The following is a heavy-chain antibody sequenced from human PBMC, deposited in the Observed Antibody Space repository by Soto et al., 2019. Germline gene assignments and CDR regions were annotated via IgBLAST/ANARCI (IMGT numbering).Heavy chain of an antibody. CDR3: ARGAPIAAAGTAWFDP. CDR2: IYYSGST. V-gene: IGHV4-59*01. J-gene: IGHJ5*02. CDR1: GGSISSYY. D-gene: IGHD6-13*01. Sequence: SETLSLTCTVSGGSISSYYWSWIRQPPGKGLEWIGYIYYSGSTNYNPSLKSRVTISVDTSKNQFSLKLSSVTAADTAVYYCARGAPIAAAGTAWFDPWGQGTLVTV.